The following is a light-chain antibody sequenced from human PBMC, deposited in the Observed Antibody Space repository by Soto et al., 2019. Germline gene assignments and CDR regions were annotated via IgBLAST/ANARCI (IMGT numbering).Light chain of an antibody. J-gene: IGLJ1*01. CDR3: GSHTTSRSYV. CDR2: DVS. Sequence: QSVLTQPASVSASPGQSITISCAGTSNDIGAYNYVAWYQQHPGKAPKLIIYDVSRRPSGLSGRFSGSKSGNTASLTISGLQSEDEADCFCGSHTTSRSYVFGTGTKLTVL. V-gene: IGLV2-14*01. CDR1: SNDIGAYNY.